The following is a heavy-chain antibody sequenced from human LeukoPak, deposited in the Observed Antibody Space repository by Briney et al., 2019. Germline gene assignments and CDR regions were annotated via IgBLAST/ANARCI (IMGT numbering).Heavy chain of an antibody. CDR3: ARGEYQLLSDAFDI. V-gene: IGHV4-30-2*01. D-gene: IGHD2-2*01. Sequence: SQTLSLTCTVSGGSLSSGGYYWSWIRQPPGKGLEWIGYIYHSGSTYYNPSLKSRVTISVDTSKNQFSLKLSSVTAADTAVYYCARGEYQLLSDAFDIWGQGTMVTVSS. CDR2: IYHSGST. J-gene: IGHJ3*02. CDR1: GGSLSSGGYY.